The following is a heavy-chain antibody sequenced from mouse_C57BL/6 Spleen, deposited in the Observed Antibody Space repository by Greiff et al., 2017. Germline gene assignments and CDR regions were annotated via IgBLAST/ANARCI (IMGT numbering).Heavy chain of an antibody. J-gene: IGHJ4*01. CDR3: GIYDYDRRVSGAMDD. CDR1: GYTFTSYW. V-gene: IGHV1-64*01. Sequence: QVQLQQPGAELVKPGASVQLSCKASGYTFTSYWMHWVKQRPGQGLEWIGMIHPNSGSTNYNEKFKSKATLTVDKSSSTAYMQLSSLTSEDAAVYYCGIYDYDRRVSGAMDDWGQGTSVTVSS. CDR2: IHPNSGST. D-gene: IGHD2-4*01.